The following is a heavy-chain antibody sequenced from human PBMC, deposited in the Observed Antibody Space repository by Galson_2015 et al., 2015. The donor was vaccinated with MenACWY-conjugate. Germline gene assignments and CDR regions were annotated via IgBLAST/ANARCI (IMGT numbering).Heavy chain of an antibody. J-gene: IGHJ6*03. V-gene: IGHV3-11*06. CDR1: GFTFSDYY. Sequence: SLRLSCAASGFTFSDYYMSWIRQAPGKGLEWVSYISSSSSYTIYADSVKGRFTISRDNAKNSLYLQMNSLRAEDTAVYYCARDTSETVVTTGPLYYYYYMDVWGKGTTVTVSS. CDR2: ISSSSSYT. D-gene: IGHD4-23*01. CDR3: ARDTSETVVTTGPLYYYYYMDV.